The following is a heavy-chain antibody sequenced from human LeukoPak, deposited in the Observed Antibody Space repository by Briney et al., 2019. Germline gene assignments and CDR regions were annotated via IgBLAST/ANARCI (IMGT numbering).Heavy chain of an antibody. V-gene: IGHV3-74*01. Sequence: PGGSLRLSCAASGFTFSSYWMHWVRQAPGKGLVWVSRINSDGSSTSYADSVKGRFTISRDNAKNTLYLRMNSLRAEDTAVYYCATMHTYDFWSGYSNFDYWGQGTLVTVSS. D-gene: IGHD3-3*01. CDR1: GFTFSSYW. CDR3: ATMHTYDFWSGYSNFDY. J-gene: IGHJ4*02. CDR2: INSDGSST.